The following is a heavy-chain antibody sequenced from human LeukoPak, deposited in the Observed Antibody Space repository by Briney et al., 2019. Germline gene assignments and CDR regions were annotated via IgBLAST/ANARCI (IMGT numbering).Heavy chain of an antibody. V-gene: IGHV3-9*01. D-gene: IGHD2-21*01. CDR2: ISWNSGSI. Sequence: GRSLRLSCAASGFTFDDYAMHWVRQAPGKGLEWVSGISWNSGSIGYADSVKGRFTISRDNAKNSLYLQMNSLRDEDTAVYYCARVWQDYSGVDYWGQGTLVTVSS. J-gene: IGHJ4*02. CDR3: ARVWQDYSGVDY. CDR1: GFTFDDYA.